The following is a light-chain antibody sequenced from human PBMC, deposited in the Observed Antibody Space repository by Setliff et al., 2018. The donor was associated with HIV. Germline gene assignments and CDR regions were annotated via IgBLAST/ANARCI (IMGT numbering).Light chain of an antibody. J-gene: IGLJ1*01. CDR2: QAT. Sequence: QSALTQPASVSGSPGQSITISCTGTSNDVGRYDLVSWYQQHPARAPKLIIYQATRRPSGVSNRFSGSKSGNVASLTISGLQAEDEADYYCSSYTSSSTLFGSGTKVTVL. CDR1: SNDVGRYDL. CDR3: SSYTSSSTL. V-gene: IGLV2-14*02.